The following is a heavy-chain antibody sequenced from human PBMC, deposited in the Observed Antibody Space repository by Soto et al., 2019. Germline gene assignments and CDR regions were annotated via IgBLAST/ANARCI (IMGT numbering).Heavy chain of an antibody. V-gene: IGHV1-3*01. CDR1: GYTFTSYA. CDR2: INAGNGNT. Sequence: QVQLVQSGAEVKKPGASVKVSCKASGYTFTSYAMHWVRQAPGQRLEWMGWINAGNGNTKYSQKFQGRVTITRDTSASTAYMELSSLRSDDTAVYCCARTRGYYVDDYWGQGTLVTVSS. J-gene: IGHJ4*02. D-gene: IGHD3-22*01. CDR3: ARTRGYYVDDY.